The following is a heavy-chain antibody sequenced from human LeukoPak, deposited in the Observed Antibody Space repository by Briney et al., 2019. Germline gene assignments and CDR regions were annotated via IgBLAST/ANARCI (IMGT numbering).Heavy chain of an antibody. D-gene: IGHD3-22*01. CDR1: GGSISSYY. CDR2: IYYSGST. J-gene: IGHJ4*02. V-gene: IGHV4-59*12. CDR3: ARARNYYDSSGYYSPAFDY. Sequence: SETLSLTCTVYGGSISSYYWSWIRQPPGKGLEWIGYIYYSGSTNYNPSPKSRVTISVDTSKNQFSLKLSSVTAAGTAVYYCARARNYYDSSGYYSPAFDYWGQGTLVTVSS.